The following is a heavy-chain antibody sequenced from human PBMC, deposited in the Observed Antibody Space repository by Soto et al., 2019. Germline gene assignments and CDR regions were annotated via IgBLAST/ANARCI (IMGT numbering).Heavy chain of an antibody. CDR2: INPNSGGT. D-gene: IGHD2-2*01. J-gene: IGHJ4*02. CDR1: GYTFTDYY. V-gene: IGHV1-2*04. Sequence: ASVKVSCKASGYTFTDYYMHWVRQAPGQGLEWMGWINPNSGGTNYAQKFQGWVTMTRDTSISTAYMELSRLRSDDTAVYYCARGPSDADSVVVPAATPYYFDYWGQGTLVTASS. CDR3: ARGPSDADSVVVPAATPYYFDY.